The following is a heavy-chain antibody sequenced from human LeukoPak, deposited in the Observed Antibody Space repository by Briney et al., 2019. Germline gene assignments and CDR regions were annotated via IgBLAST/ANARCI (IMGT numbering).Heavy chain of an antibody. CDR1: GGSISGYY. Sequence: SETLSLTCTVSGGSISGYYWSWIRQAPGKGLEWIGEINHSGSTNYNPSLKSRVTISVDTSKNQFSLKLSSVTAADTAVYYCARRGLSARLGYCSSTSCHNFDYWGQGTLVTVSS. V-gene: IGHV4-34*01. D-gene: IGHD2-2*01. CDR3: ARRGLSARLGYCSSTSCHNFDY. J-gene: IGHJ4*02. CDR2: INHSGST.